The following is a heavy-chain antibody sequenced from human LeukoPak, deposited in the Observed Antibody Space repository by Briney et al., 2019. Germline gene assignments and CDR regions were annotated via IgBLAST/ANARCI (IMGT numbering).Heavy chain of an antibody. CDR3: ARLQDYGDYPDY. J-gene: IGHJ4*02. CDR2: INPNSGGT. CDR1: GCTFTGYY. V-gene: IGHV1-2*02. Sequence: ASVKVSCKASGCTFTGYYLHWVRRAPGQGLEWMGWINPNSGGTNYAQKFQGRVTMTRDTSISTAYMELSRLRSDDTAVYYCARLQDYGDYPDYWGQGTQVTVSS. D-gene: IGHD4-17*01.